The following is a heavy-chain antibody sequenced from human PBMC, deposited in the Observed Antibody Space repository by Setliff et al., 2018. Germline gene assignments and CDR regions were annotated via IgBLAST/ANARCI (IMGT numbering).Heavy chain of an antibody. Sequence: SETLSLTCTVSGASISINSYYWTWIRQSPGKGLEWIGNILYTGSTTYHPSLKSRLTMSVDTSKNQFSLQLRSVTAADTAVYFCSPGGAYGTGWFDPWGQGTLVTAPQ. CDR3: SPGGAYGTGWFDP. J-gene: IGHJ5*02. V-gene: IGHV4-39*01. CDR1: GASISINSYY. CDR2: ILYTGST. D-gene: IGHD1-1*01.